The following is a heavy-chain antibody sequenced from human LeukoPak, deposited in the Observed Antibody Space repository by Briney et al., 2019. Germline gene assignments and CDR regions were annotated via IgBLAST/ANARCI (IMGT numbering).Heavy chain of an antibody. V-gene: IGHV4-39*07. CDR3: ARRGITMVRGVTYYYYYYMDV. J-gene: IGHJ6*03. D-gene: IGHD3-10*01. Sequence: SETLSLTCTVSGDTISSSSTYWDWLRQPPGKGLEWIMSIYYSGSTYYNPSLKSRVTISVDTSKNQFSLKLRSVTAADTAVYYCARRGITMVRGVTYYYYYYMDVWGKGTTVTVSS. CDR1: GDTISSSSTY. CDR2: IYYSGST.